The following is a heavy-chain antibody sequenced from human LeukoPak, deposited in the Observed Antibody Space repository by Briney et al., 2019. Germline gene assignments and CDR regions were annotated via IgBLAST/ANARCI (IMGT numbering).Heavy chain of an antibody. Sequence: PGGPLRLSCAASGFTFNIFDMHWVRQAPGKGLDWVAFLKYDGGIKDYADFVKDRFTISRDNSKNTLYLQLNSLRVEDTAVYYCARDRGDKNFDYWGQGTMVTVSS. CDR3: ARDRGDKNFDY. CDR2: LKYDGGIK. J-gene: IGHJ4*02. CDR1: GFTFNIFD. V-gene: IGHV3-30*02. D-gene: IGHD2-21*02.